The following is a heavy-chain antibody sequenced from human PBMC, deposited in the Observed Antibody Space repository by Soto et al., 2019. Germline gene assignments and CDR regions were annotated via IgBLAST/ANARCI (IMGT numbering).Heavy chain of an antibody. D-gene: IGHD3-3*01. CDR1: ANCFSTYG. CDR3: STGCEAAFGVMLINYYAMDL. J-gene: IGHJ6*02. CDR2: IIPIFDST. Sequence: AVKVSCKASANCFSTYGLSWVRQAPGQGLEWMGGIIPIFDSTTYEKKFEGRVTITADESTNTAYMELSSLRPEDTAIYLCSTGCEAAFGVMLINYYAMDLWGQGTAATVSS. V-gene: IGHV1-69*13.